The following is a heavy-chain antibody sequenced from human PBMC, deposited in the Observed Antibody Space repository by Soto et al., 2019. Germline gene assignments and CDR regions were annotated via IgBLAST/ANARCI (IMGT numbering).Heavy chain of an antibody. Sequence: QVQLQESGPGLVKPSQTLSLTCTVSGGSINSGGYCWSWIRQHPGKGLDWIGCISYGGSTSYNPSLKSRVTIAVDTSHNQFSLKLTSVTAVDTALYYCSRGILVWGQGALITVSS. CDR2: ISYGGST. CDR1: GGSINSGGYC. CDR3: SRGILV. D-gene: IGHD5-18*01. J-gene: IGHJ4*02. V-gene: IGHV4-31*03.